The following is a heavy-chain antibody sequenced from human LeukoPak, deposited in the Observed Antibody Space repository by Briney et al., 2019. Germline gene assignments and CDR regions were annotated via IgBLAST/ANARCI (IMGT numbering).Heavy chain of an antibody. J-gene: IGHJ4*02. CDR3: ARTLWRYYDSSGYPLLGY. D-gene: IGHD3-22*01. CDR1: GYTFTGYY. V-gene: IGHV1-2*02. Sequence: GASVTVSFKASGYTFTGYYMHWVRQAPGQGLEWMGWINPNSGGTNYAQKFQGRVTMTRDTSISTAYMELSRLRSDDTAVYYCARTLWRYYDSSGYPLLGYWGQGTLVTVSS. CDR2: INPNSGGT.